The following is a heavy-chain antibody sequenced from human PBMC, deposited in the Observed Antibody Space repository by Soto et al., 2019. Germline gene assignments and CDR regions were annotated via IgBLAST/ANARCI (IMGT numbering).Heavy chain of an antibody. Sequence: QVQLVQSGDEVKKPGASVKVSCKASGYIFVNYGIAWVRQAPGQGLEWMGWISPYTGNTHSASKVQGRLTMTTDTTPSPGYMGLGSLTSDDTAVYYCVMVDNYVTPTPQDVWGQGTTVTVSS. CDR3: VMVDNYVTPTPQDV. CDR2: ISPYTGNT. D-gene: IGHD3-16*01. CDR1: GYIFVNYG. V-gene: IGHV1-18*01. J-gene: IGHJ6*02.